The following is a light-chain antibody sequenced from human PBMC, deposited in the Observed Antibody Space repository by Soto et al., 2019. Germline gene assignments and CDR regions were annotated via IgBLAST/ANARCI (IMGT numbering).Light chain of an antibody. CDR3: QSYDSSLNAVV. CDR2: GNS. CDR1: SSNIGARYD. J-gene: IGLJ2*01. V-gene: IGLV1-40*01. Sequence: VLTQPPSVSGAPGQRVTISCTGSSSNIGARYDVHWYQQLPGTAPKLLIYGNSNRPSGVPDRFSGSKSGTSASLAITGLQAEDEADYYCQSYDSSLNAVVFGGGTKLTVL.